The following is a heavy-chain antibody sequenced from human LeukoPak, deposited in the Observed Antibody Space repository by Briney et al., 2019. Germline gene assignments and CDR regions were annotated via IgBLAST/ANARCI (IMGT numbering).Heavy chain of an antibody. D-gene: IGHD3-3*01. V-gene: IGHV3-7*01. CDR3: ALTYYDFWSGAPEFDY. CDR2: IKQDGSEK. CDR1: GLTFSNYW. J-gene: IGHJ4*02. Sequence: GSLRLSCAASGLTFSNYWMSWVRQAPGKGLEWVAHIKQDGSEKYYVDSVKGRFTISRDNAKNSLSLQMNSLRAEDTAVYYCALTYYDFWSGAPEFDYWGQGTLVTVSS.